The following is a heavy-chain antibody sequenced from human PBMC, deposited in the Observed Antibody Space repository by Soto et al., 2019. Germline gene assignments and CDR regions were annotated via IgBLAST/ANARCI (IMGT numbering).Heavy chain of an antibody. CDR3: ARASMYIWNDH. D-gene: IGHD1-20*01. V-gene: IGHV1-8*01. Sequence: QVQLVQSGAEVKRPGASVKVSCEASGYTFTTYDINWVRQASGQGLEWMGCVNPSSGNTVYAQKFHGRVTMTRDTPISPAYMELSSLKSDEPAIYFCARASMYIWNDHWGQGTLVTVSS. CDR1: GYTFTTYD. CDR2: VNPSSGNT. J-gene: IGHJ5*02.